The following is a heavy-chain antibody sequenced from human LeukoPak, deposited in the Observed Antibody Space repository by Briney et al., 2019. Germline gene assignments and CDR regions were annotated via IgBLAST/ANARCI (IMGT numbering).Heavy chain of an antibody. V-gene: IGHV3-43D*03. D-gene: IGHD2-21*02. CDR1: GFTFDDYA. CDR3: AKDMEAYCGGDCPPLFDY. CDR2: ISWDGGST. J-gene: IGHJ4*02. Sequence: QTGGSLRLSCAASGFTFDDYAMHWVRQAPGKGLEWVSLISWDGGSTYYADSVKGRFTISRDNSKNSLYLQMNSLRAEDTALYYCAKDMEAYCGGDCPPLFDYWGQGTLVTVSS.